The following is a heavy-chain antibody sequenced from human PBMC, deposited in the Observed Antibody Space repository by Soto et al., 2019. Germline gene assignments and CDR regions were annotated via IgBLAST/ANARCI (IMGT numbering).Heavy chain of an antibody. CDR1: GGSISSGGYY. Sequence: SETLSLTCTVSGGSISSGGYYWSWIRQHPGKGLEWIGYIYYSGSTYYNPSLKSRVTISVDTSKNQFSLKLSSVTAADTAVYYCARDHRSYYDSSGYFHHFDDRGQGTPVTVSS. D-gene: IGHD3-22*01. CDR3: ARDHRSYYDSSGYFHHFDD. CDR2: IYYSGST. V-gene: IGHV4-31*03. J-gene: IGHJ4*02.